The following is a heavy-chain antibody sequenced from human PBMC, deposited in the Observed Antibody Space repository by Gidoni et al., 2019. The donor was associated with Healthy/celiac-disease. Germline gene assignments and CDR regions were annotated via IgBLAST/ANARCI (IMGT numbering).Heavy chain of an antibody. V-gene: IGHV4-59*01. J-gene: IGHJ4*02. D-gene: IGHD3-10*01. CDR1: GGSISSYY. CDR3: ARVASASYYGSGSYILDY. CDR2: IYYSGST. Sequence: QVQLQESGPGLVKPSETLSLTCTVSGGSISSYYWSWIRQPPGKGLEWIGYIYYSGSTNYNPARKSRVTISVDTSKNQFSLKLSSVTTADTAVYYCARVASASYYGSGSYILDYWGQGTLVTVSS.